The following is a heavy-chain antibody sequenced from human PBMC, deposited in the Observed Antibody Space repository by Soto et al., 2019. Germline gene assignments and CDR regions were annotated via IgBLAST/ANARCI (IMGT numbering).Heavy chain of an antibody. Sequence: QVQLQQWGAGLLKPSETLSLTCAVYGGSFSGYYWSWIRQPPGKGLEWIGEINHSGSTNYNPSLKSLLAISVDTSKNQFSLKLSSVTAADAAVYYCARCGPNWFDPWGQGTLVTVSS. V-gene: IGHV4-34*01. CDR2: INHSGST. J-gene: IGHJ5*02. CDR1: GGSFSGYY. CDR3: ARCGPNWFDP.